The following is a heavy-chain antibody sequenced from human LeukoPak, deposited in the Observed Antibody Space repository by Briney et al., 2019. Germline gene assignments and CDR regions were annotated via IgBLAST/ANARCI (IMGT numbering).Heavy chain of an antibody. CDR3: ARGMFDNSGHYYYFYCALDV. Sequence: ASVKVSCKASEYIFTSYAIHWVRQAPGQRLEWMGWIHAGNGNTKYSQKFQGRVTITRDTSASTAYMELSSLRFEDTAVYYCARGMFDNSGHYYYFYCALDVWGQGTTVTVSS. J-gene: IGHJ6*02. CDR1: EYIFTSYA. V-gene: IGHV1-3*01. D-gene: IGHD3-22*01. CDR2: IHAGNGNT.